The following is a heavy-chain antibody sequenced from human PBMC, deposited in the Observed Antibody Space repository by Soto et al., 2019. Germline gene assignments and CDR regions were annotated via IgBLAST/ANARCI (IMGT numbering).Heavy chain of an antibody. Sequence: QVQLVQSGAEVKKPGASVKVACTASGYTFTSYGINWLRQAPGQGLGGRGWISAYNGNTNYAQKLQGRVTMTTDTSTSTAYMELRSLRSDDTAVFYGARDKGDGSASYYGYWGQGPLVTVSS. CDR1: GYTFTSYG. CDR3: ARDKGDGSASYYGY. CDR2: ISAYNGNT. J-gene: IGHJ4*02. V-gene: IGHV1-18*01. D-gene: IGHD3-10*01.